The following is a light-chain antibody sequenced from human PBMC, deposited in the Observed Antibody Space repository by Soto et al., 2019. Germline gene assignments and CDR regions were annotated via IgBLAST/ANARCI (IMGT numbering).Light chain of an antibody. CDR2: GNS. J-gene: IGLJ2*01. CDR3: QYYYSSLSGSVV. Sequence: QSVLTQPPSVSGAPGQRVTISCTWSSSNIGAGYDVHWYQQLPGTAPKLLIYGNSNRPSGVPDRFSGSKSGTSASLAITGLHAEDEADYYCQYYYSSLSGSVVFGGGTQLTVL. V-gene: IGLV1-40*01. CDR1: SSNIGAGYD.